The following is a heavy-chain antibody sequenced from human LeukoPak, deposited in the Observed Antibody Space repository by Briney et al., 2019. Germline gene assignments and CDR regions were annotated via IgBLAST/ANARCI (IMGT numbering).Heavy chain of an antibody. J-gene: IGHJ6*03. V-gene: IGHV4-39*07. CDR3: AREAGSSSDYYYYYYMDV. CDR1: GGSISSSSYY. D-gene: IGHD6-6*01. Sequence: PSETLSLTCTVSGGSISSSSYYWGWIRQPPGKGPEWIGSICYSGSTYYNPSLKSRVTISVDTSKNQFSLKLSSVTAADTAVYYCAREAGSSSDYYYYYYMDVWGKGTTVTVSS. CDR2: ICYSGST.